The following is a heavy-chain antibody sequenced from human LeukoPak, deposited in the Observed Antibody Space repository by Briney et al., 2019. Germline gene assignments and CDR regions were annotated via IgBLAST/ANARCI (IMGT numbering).Heavy chain of an antibody. CDR2: ISDSGGST. CDR3: AREYHLDY. D-gene: IGHD1-14*01. V-gene: IGHV3-23*01. CDR1: GFTFSSYA. Sequence: GGSLRLSCAASGFTFSSYAMSWVRQAPGKGLVWVSSISDSGGSTHYADSVKGRFTISRDNAKNTLYLQMNGLRAEDTAVYYCAREYHLDYWGPGTLVTVSA. J-gene: IGHJ4*02.